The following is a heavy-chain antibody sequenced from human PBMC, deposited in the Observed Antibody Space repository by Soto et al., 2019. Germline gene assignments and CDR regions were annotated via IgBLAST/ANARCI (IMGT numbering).Heavy chain of an antibody. V-gene: IGHV4-4*02. D-gene: IGHD6-13*01. Sequence: QVQLQESGPGLVKPSGTLSLTCVVSGGSISSSNWWSWVRQPPGKGLEWIGEIYHSWTTNYNPSPKSRCNISVDTFQTQVTLSLRSVTAEDTAVSYCSRWYPPYYFDSWGQGTLVTVSS. CDR2: IYHSWTT. CDR1: GGSISSSNW. J-gene: IGHJ4*02. CDR3: SRWYPPYYFDS.